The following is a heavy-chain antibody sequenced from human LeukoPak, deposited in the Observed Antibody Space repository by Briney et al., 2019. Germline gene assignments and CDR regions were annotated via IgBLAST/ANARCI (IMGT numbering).Heavy chain of an antibody. V-gene: IGHV4-59*08. Sequence: SETLSLTCTVSGGSISSYYWSWIRQPPGKGLEWIAYIYYRGSTNYNPSLKSRVTISVDTSKNQFSLKLSSVTAADTAVYYCARRTTGAGPFDYWGQGTLVTVSS. J-gene: IGHJ4*02. CDR3: ARRTTGAGPFDY. CDR2: IYYRGST. D-gene: IGHD1-1*01. CDR1: GGSISSYY.